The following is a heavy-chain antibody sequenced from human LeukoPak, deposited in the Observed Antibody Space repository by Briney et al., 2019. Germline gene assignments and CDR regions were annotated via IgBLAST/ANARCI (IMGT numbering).Heavy chain of an antibody. V-gene: IGHV4-4*07. CDR3: ARSRLRFLEWLLESDAFDI. J-gene: IGHJ3*02. CDR1: GGSISSYY. CDR2: IYTSGST. D-gene: IGHD3-3*01. Sequence: SETLSLTCTVSGGSISSYYWSWIRQPAGKGLEWIGRIYTSGSTNYNPSLKSRVTMSVDTSKNQFSLKLSSVTAADTAVYYCARSRLRFLEWLLESDAFDIWGQGTMVTVSS.